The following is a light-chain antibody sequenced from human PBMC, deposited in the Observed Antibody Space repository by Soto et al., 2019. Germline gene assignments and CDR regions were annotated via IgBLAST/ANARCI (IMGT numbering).Light chain of an antibody. V-gene: IGLV2-8*01. CDR3: SSYSGTNNLLI. CDR2: EVS. Sequence: HSVLTQPPSASGSPGQSVTISCTGTSNDVGNYNYVSWYQQHPGKAPKVLISEVSKRPSGVPDRFSGSKSGNMASLTVSGLQAEDEADYYCSSYSGTNNLLIFGGGTKLTVL. CDR1: SNDVGNYNY. J-gene: IGLJ2*01.